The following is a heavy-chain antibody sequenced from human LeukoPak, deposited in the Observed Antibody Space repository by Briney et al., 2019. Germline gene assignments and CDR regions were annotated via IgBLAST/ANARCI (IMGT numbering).Heavy chain of an antibody. J-gene: IGHJ4*02. CDR2: IHSDGDT. Sequence: GGSLRLSCAASEFAVTRNYMTWVRQAPGKGLEWVSLIHSDGDTFYADSVKGRFTNSRDNSKNTLYLQMNSLRVEDAAVYYCAGETHLGPESYWGQGTLVTVSS. D-gene: IGHD3-16*01. CDR1: EFAVTRNY. V-gene: IGHV3-66*01. CDR3: AGETHLGPESY.